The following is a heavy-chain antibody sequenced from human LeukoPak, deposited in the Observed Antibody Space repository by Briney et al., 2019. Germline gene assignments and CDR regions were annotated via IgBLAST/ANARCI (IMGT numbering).Heavy chain of an antibody. CDR2: ISYDGSNK. Sequence: PERSLRLSCAASGFTFSSYGMHWVRQAPGKGLEWVAVISYDGSNKYYADSVKGRFTISRDNSKNTLYLQMNSLRAEDTAVYYCAKPEFGELLNAVDYWGQGTLVTVSS. V-gene: IGHV3-30*18. CDR3: AKPEFGELLNAVDY. CDR1: GFTFSSYG. D-gene: IGHD3-10*01. J-gene: IGHJ4*02.